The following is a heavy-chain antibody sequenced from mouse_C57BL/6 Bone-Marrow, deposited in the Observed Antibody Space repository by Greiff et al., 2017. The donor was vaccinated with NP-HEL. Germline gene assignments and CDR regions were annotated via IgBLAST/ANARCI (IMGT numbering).Heavy chain of an antibody. CDR3: AREGEQLRLQAWFAY. Sequence: QVQLQQSGPELVKPGASVKISCKASGYTFTDYYINWVKQRPGQGLEWIGWIFPGSGSTYYNEKFKGKATLTVDKSSSTAYMLLSSLTSEDSAVYFCAREGEQLRLQAWFAYWGQGTLVTVSA. J-gene: IGHJ3*01. CDR1: GYTFTDYY. D-gene: IGHD3-2*02. V-gene: IGHV1-75*01. CDR2: IFPGSGST.